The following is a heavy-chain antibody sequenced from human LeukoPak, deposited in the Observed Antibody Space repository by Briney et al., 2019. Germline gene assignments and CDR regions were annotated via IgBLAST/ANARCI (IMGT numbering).Heavy chain of an antibody. CDR1: GFTFSSYA. CDR2: ISGSGGST. CDR3: AKFRGWSSGREYYFDY. J-gene: IGHJ4*02. Sequence: GGSLRLSCAASGFTFSSYAMSWVRQAPGKGLEGVSAISGSGGSTYYADSVKGRFTISRDNSKNTLYLQMNSLRAEDTAVYYCAKFRGWSSGREYYFDYWGQGTLVTVSS. V-gene: IGHV3-23*01. D-gene: IGHD6-19*01.